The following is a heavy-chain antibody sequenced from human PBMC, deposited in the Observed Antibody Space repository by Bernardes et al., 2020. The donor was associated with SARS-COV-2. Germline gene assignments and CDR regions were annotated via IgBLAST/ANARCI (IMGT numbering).Heavy chain of an antibody. CDR2: FDPGNGST. CDR3: ASLTTVINNS. Sequence: ASVKVSCKVFGYTLTEVSIHWVRQAPGSGLEWMGGFDPGNGSTVYLQKYQGRVTMTEDTSTDTAYMELTTLTSEDTATYYCASLTTVINNSWGQGTLVTVSS. D-gene: IGHD4-4*01. V-gene: IGHV1-24*01. CDR1: GYTLTEVS. J-gene: IGHJ4*02.